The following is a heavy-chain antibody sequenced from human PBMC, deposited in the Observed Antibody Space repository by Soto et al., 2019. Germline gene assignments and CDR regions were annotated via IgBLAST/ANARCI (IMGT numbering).Heavy chain of an antibody. D-gene: IGHD6-19*01. CDR2: IYYSGST. CDR1: GGSISSSSYY. V-gene: IGHV4-39*01. J-gene: IGHJ6*02. CDR3: ARRVAVGYYYYYGMDV. Sequence: SETLSLTCTVSGGSISSSSYYWGWIRQPPGKGLEWIGSIYYSGSTYYNPSLKSRVTISVDTSKNQFSLKLSSVTAADTAVYYCARRVAVGYYYYYGMDVWGHGTTVTVS.